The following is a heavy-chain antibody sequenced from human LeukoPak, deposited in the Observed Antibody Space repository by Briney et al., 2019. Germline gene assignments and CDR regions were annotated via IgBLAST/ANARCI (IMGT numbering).Heavy chain of an antibody. CDR1: GGSISPYY. Sequence: SETLSLTCTVSGGSISPYYWSWIRQPPGKGLEWIGYIYYSGSTNYNPSLKSRVTMSVDTSKNQFSLKLSSVTAADTAVYYCARGVMITFGGVIVDYYFDYWGQGTLVTVSS. V-gene: IGHV4-59*12. D-gene: IGHD3-16*02. J-gene: IGHJ4*02. CDR2: IYYSGST. CDR3: ARGVMITFGGVIVDYYFDY.